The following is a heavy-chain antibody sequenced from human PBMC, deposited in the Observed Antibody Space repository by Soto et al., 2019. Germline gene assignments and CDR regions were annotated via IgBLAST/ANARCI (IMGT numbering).Heavy chain of an antibody. CDR3: ARGPVRGMGGDS. CDR1: GDTFNSDT. D-gene: IGHD3-16*01. V-gene: IGHV1-69*02. J-gene: IGHJ5*01. Sequence: QVQLVQSGAEVKEPGSSVKVSCKASGDTFNSDTINWVRQAPGQGLEWMGRINSILGISNYAQKFQGRIAITADKSTNSGYMELSSLRSEDTAVYYCARGPVRGMGGDSWGQGTLVTVSS. CDR2: INSILGIS.